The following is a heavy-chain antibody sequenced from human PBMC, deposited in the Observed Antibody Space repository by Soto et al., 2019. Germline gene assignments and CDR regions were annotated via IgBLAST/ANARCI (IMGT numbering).Heavy chain of an antibody. V-gene: IGHV3-49*04. J-gene: IGHJ4*02. Sequence: PGGSLRLSCTASGFTFGDYAMSWVRQAPGKGLEWVGFIRSKAYGGTTEYAASVKGRFTISRDDSKSIAYLQMNSLKTEDTAVYYCTRGSGYSSSWSDYWGQGTLVTVS. CDR2: IRSKAYGGTT. D-gene: IGHD6-13*01. CDR1: GFTFGDYA. CDR3: TRGSGYSSSWSDY.